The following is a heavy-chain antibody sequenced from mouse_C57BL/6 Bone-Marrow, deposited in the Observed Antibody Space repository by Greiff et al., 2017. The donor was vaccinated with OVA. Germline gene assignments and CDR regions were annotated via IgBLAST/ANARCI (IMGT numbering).Heavy chain of an antibody. CDR2: IYPGNSDT. CDR1: GYTFTSYW. J-gene: IGHJ2*01. V-gene: IGHV1-5*01. CDR3: RLGYYGYDGVDY. Sequence: VQLQQSGTVLARPGASVKMSCKTSGYTFTSYWMHWVKQRPGQGLEWIGAIYPGNSDTSYNQKFKGKAKLTAVTSASTAYMELSSLTNEDSAVYYCRLGYYGYDGVDYWGQGTTRTVSS. D-gene: IGHD2-2*01.